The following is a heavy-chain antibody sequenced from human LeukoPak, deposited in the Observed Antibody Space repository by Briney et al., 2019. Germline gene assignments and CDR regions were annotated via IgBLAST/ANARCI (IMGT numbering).Heavy chain of an antibody. CDR3: ARERRITMVRENWFDS. D-gene: IGHD3-10*01. CDR1: GYTFTGYY. CDR2: INPNSGGT. Sequence: GASVKVSCKASGYTFTGYYMHWVRQAPGQGLEWMGWINPNSGGTNYAQKFQGRVTMTRDTSISTAYMELSRLRSDDTAVYYCARERRITMVRENWFDSWGQGTLVTVSS. J-gene: IGHJ5*01. V-gene: IGHV1-2*02.